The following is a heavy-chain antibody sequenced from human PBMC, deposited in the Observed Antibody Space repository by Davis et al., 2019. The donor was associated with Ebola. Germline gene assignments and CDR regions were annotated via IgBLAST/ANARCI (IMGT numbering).Heavy chain of an antibody. CDR1: GYTFTSYD. CDR2: MNPNSGNT. D-gene: IGHD4-17*01. CDR3: AREGPVTPFDY. Sequence: AASVKVSCKASGYTFTSYDINWVRQATGQGLEWMGWMNPNSGNTSYAQKFQGRVTMTRDTSTSTVYMELSSLRSEDTAVYYCAREGPVTPFDYWGQGTLVTVSS. V-gene: IGHV1-8*01. J-gene: IGHJ4*02.